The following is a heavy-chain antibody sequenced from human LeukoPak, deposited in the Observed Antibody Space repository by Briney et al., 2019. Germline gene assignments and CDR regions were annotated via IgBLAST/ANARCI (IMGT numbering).Heavy chain of an antibody. CDR1: GGSISSSNW. V-gene: IGHV4-4*02. Sequence: SGTLSLTCAVSGGSISSSNWWSWVRQPPGKGLEWIGEIYHSGSTNYNPSLKSRVTISVDKSKNQFSLKLSSVTAADTAVYYCARAPRVLQYFDWLLYSGGFDYWGQGTLVTVSS. J-gene: IGHJ4*02. D-gene: IGHD3-9*01. CDR2: IYHSGST. CDR3: ARAPRVLQYFDWLLYSGGFDY.